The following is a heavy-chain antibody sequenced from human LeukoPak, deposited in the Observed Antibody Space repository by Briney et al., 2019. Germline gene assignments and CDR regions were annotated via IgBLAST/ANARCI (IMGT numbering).Heavy chain of an antibody. Sequence: GGSLRLSCAASGFTFSSYAMHWVRQAPGKGLEWVAVISYDGSNKYYADSVKGRFTISRDNSKNTLYLQMNSLRAEDTAVYYCARAPYPGYSGYLYYFDYWGQGTLVTVSS. J-gene: IGHJ4*02. CDR2: ISYDGSNK. D-gene: IGHD5-12*01. CDR3: ARAPYPGYSGYLYYFDY. CDR1: GFTFSSYA. V-gene: IGHV3-30*04.